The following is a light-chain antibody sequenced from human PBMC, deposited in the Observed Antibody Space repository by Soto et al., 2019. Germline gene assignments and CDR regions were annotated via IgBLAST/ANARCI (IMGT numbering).Light chain of an antibody. CDR1: QSISSW. CDR3: QQYNSYWT. J-gene: IGKJ1*01. Sequence: DIQMTQSPSTLSASVGARVTITCRASQSISSWLAWYQQKPGXAPKLLIYDASSLESGVPSRFSGSGSGTEMTLTISNLKPDDFATYYCQQYNSYWTFGQGTKVDIK. CDR2: DAS. V-gene: IGKV1-5*01.